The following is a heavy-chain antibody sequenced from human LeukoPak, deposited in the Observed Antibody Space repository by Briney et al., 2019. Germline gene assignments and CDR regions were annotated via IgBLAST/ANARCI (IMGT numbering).Heavy chain of an antibody. Sequence: SETLSLTCAVYGGSFSGYYWGWIRQPPGKGLEWIGEINHSGSTNYNPSLKSRVTISVDTSKNQFSLKLSSVTAADTAVYYCAREGGVGYSYGYPFDIWGQGTMVTVSS. V-gene: IGHV4-34*01. CDR3: AREGGVGYSYGYPFDI. CDR2: INHSGST. D-gene: IGHD5-18*01. CDR1: GGSFSGYY. J-gene: IGHJ3*02.